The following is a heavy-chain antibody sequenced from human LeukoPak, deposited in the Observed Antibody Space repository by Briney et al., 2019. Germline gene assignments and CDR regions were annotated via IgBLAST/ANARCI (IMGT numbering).Heavy chain of an antibody. J-gene: IGHJ4*02. CDR1: GDTFSTYV. CDR3: ARDITDCSGRNCYEST. V-gene: IGHV1-69*13. CDR2: IVPTYGPP. Sequence: ASVKVSCKASGDTFSTYVLNWMRQAPGQGLEWMGGIVPTYGPPNYAQKFQGRVTITADESTSTAYMELTSLRSEDTAVYYCARDITDCSGRNCYESTWGQGTLVTVSS. D-gene: IGHD2-15*01.